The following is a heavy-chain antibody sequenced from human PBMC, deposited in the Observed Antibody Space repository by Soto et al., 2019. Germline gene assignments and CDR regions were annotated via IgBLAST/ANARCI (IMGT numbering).Heavy chain of an antibody. V-gene: IGHV4-31*03. Sequence: PSETLSLTCTVSGGSISSGGYYWSWIRQHPGKGLEWIGYIYYSGSTYYNPSLKSRVTISVDTSKNQFSLKLSSVTAADTAVYYCAVSVAVAGTYYFDYWGQGTLVTVSS. CDR1: GGSISSGGYY. J-gene: IGHJ4*02. D-gene: IGHD6-19*01. CDR2: IYYSGST. CDR3: AVSVAVAGTYYFDY.